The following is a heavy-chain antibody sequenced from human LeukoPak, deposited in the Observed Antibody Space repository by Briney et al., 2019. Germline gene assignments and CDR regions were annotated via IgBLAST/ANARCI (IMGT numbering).Heavy chain of an antibody. D-gene: IGHD3-9*01. V-gene: IGHV4-59*08. J-gene: IGHJ4*02. CDR3: ARQRGRYFDWSPFDY. Sequence: KPSETLSLTCTVSGGSISSYYWSWIRQPPGKGLEWIGYIYYSGSTNYNPSLKSRVTISVDTSKNQFSLKLSSVTAADTAVYYCARQRGRYFDWSPFDYWGQGTLVTVSS. CDR1: GGSISSYY. CDR2: IYYSGST.